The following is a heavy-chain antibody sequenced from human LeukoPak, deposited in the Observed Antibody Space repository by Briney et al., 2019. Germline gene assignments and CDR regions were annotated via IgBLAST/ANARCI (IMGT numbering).Heavy chain of an antibody. Sequence: SETLSLTCAVYGGSFSGYYWSWIRQPPGKGLEWIGEINHSGSTNYNPSLKSRVTISVDTSKNQFSLKLSSVTTADTAAYYCARAGPDAPFDYWGQGTLVTVSS. D-gene: IGHD1-14*01. CDR3: ARAGPDAPFDY. V-gene: IGHV4-34*01. CDR2: INHSGST. CDR1: GGSFSGYY. J-gene: IGHJ4*02.